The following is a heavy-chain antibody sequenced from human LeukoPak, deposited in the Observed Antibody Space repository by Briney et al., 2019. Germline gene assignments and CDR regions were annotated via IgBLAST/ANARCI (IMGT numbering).Heavy chain of an antibody. Sequence: GGSLRLSCAASGFTFSCYAMSWVRQAPGKGLEWVSAISGSGGSTYYADSVKGRFTISRDNSKNTLYLQMNSLRAEDTAVYYCAKDRLWFGEYVDGMDVWGQGTTVTVSS. V-gene: IGHV3-23*01. CDR3: AKDRLWFGEYVDGMDV. J-gene: IGHJ6*02. CDR2: ISGSGGST. CDR1: GFTFSCYA. D-gene: IGHD3-10*01.